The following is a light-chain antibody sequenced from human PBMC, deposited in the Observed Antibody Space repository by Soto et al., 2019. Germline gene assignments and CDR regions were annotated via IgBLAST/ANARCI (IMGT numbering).Light chain of an antibody. J-gene: IGLJ2*01. CDR2: YDS. CDR1: NIGSKS. CDR3: QVWDSSSDHP. Sequence: SYELTQPPSVSVAPGKTARITCGGNNIGSKSVHWYQQKPGQAPVLVIYYDSDRPSGIPERFSGSNSGNTATLTISRVEAGDEADYYSQVWDSSSDHPFGGGTKVTVL. V-gene: IGLV3-21*04.